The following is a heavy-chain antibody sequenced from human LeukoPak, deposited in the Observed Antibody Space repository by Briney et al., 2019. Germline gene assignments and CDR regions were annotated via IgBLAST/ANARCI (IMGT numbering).Heavy chain of an antibody. V-gene: IGHV3-73*01. Sequence: QAGGSLRLSCAASGFTFSGSAMHWVRQASGKGLEWVGRIRSKANSYATAYAASVKGRFTISRDDSKNTAYLQMNSLKTEDTAVYYCAKDFIPAPRYCSSTSCSPRYFDYWGQGTLVTVSS. D-gene: IGHD2-2*01. CDR3: AKDFIPAPRYCSSTSCSPRYFDY. CDR1: GFTFSGSA. CDR2: IRSKANSYAT. J-gene: IGHJ4*02.